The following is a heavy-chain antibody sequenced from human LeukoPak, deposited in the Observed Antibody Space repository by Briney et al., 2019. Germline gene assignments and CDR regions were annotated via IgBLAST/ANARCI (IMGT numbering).Heavy chain of an antibody. Sequence: PGGSLRLSCAASGFTFSSYWMSWVRQAPGKRLEWVANIKQDGSERYYVDTVKGRFTISRDNAKNSLFLQMNSLRAEDTAVYYCARVGFYYDSTDSWGQGTLVTVSS. CDR2: IKQDGSER. V-gene: IGHV3-7*01. CDR1: GFTFSSYW. D-gene: IGHD3-22*01. J-gene: IGHJ4*02. CDR3: ARVGFYYDSTDS.